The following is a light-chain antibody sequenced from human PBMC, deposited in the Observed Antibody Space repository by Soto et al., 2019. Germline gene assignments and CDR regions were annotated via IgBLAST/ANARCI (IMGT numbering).Light chain of an antibody. CDR3: QRYGSSPLIT. Sequence: EIVLTPSPGTLSLSPGERVTLSCRASQRVDSTYLTWYQQKPGQAPRLLIYGASGRATGIPDRFSGSGSGTDFTLTIRRLEPEDFAVYFCQRYGSSPLITCGQGTRREIK. CDR1: QRVDSTY. J-gene: IGKJ5*01. V-gene: IGKV3-20*01. CDR2: GAS.